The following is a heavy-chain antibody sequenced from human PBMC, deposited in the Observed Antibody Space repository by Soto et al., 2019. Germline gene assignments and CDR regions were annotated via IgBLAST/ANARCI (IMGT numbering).Heavy chain of an antibody. CDR1: GGSISSSSYY. Sequence: SETLSLTCTVSGGSISSSSYYWGWIRQPPGKGLEWIGSIYYSGSTYYNPSLKSRVTISVDTSKNQFSLKLSSVTAADTAVYYCARGGGQRYCSGGSCLRWFEPWGQGTLVTVS. J-gene: IGHJ5*02. CDR2: IYYSGST. CDR3: ARGGGQRYCSGGSCLRWFEP. V-gene: IGHV4-39*01. D-gene: IGHD2-15*01.